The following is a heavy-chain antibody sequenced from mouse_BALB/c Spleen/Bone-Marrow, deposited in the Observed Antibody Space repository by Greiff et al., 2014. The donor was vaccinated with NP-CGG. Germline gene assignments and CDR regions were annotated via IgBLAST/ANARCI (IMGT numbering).Heavy chain of an antibody. V-gene: IGHV1S29*02. CDR2: IYPYNGGT. CDR1: GYTFTDCN. D-gene: IGHD2-3*01. J-gene: IGHJ3*01. CDR3: ARGAAYGYYLGLAY. Sequence: SGPELVKPGASVKISCKASGYTFTDCNMHWVKQSHGKSLEWIGYIYPYNGGTVYKQKFKSKATLTVDNSSSTANMELRSLTSEDSAVYYCARGAAYGYYLGLAYWGQGTLVTVSA.